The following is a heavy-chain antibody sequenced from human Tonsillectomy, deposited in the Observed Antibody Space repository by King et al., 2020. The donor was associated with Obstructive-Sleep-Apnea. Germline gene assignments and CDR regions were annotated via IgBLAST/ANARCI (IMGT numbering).Heavy chain of an antibody. D-gene: IGHD3-10*01. V-gene: IGHV3-30*03. J-gene: IGHJ4*02. CDR3: ASPDGSGSHPPYYDY. CDR1: GYTISNYG. Sequence: QVQLVESGGGVVQPGRSLRLSCAASGYTISNYGMHWVRQAPGKGLEWVAIILYDGRNTYYADSVKGRFTISRDNSKNTLYLQMNSLRSEDTAVYYCASPDGSGSHPPYYDYWGQGTLVTVSS. CDR2: ILYDGRNT.